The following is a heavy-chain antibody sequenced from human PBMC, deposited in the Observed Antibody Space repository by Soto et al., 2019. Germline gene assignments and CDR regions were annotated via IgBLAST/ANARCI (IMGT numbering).Heavy chain of an antibody. D-gene: IGHD6-19*01. Sequence: GSLRLSCAASGFTFSSYSMNWVRQAPGKGLEWVSSISSSSSYIYYADSVKGRFTISRDNAKNSLYLQMNSLRAEDTAVYYCAREGGSIGGWFGRKFDSWGQGTQVTVSS. CDR1: GFTFSSYS. J-gene: IGHJ4*02. V-gene: IGHV3-21*04. CDR3: AREGGSIGGWFGRKFDS. CDR2: ISSSSSYI.